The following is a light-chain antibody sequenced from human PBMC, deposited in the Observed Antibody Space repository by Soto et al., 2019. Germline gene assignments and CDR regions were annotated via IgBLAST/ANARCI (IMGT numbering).Light chain of an antibody. CDR3: QQYGRSPLT. V-gene: IGKV3-20*01. CDR1: QSVSSSY. Sequence: EIVLTQSPGTLSLSPGERATLSCRASQSVSSSYLAWYQQKPGQAPRLLIYGASSRATGIPDRFSGSGTGTDFTLTISRLEPEDFAVYYCQQYGRSPLTFGPGTKVESN. J-gene: IGKJ3*01. CDR2: GAS.